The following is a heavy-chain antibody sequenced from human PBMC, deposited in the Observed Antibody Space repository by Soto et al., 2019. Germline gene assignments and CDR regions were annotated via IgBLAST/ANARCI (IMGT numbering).Heavy chain of an antibody. CDR1: GFTFSSYS. CDR2: ISSSSSYI. J-gene: IGHJ3*02. D-gene: IGHD6-13*01. CDR3: AKASGIAAAGYDAFDI. V-gene: IGHV3-21*04. Sequence: GGSLRLSCAASGFTFSSYSMNWVRQAPGKGLEWVSSISSSSSYIYYADSVKGRFTISRDKSKNTLYLQMNSLRGDDTAIYYCAKASGIAAAGYDAFDIWGQGTMVTVSS.